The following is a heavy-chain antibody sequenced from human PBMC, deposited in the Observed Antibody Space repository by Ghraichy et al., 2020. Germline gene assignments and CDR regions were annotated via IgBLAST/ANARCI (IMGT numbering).Heavy chain of an antibody. J-gene: IGHJ5*02. CDR1: GGSVRRGREE. CDR2: IYYSGST. CDR3: ARGLEWVVTWIDP. D-gene: IGHD4-23*01. V-gene: IGHV4-61*03. Sequence: SQTLSLTCTVSGGSVRRGREEGNGRRQSPGKGLEWIGYIYYSGSTYYNPSLKSRVTISLDASKNHFSLKLNSVTAADTAVYYCARGLEWVVTWIDPWGQGTLVTVSS.